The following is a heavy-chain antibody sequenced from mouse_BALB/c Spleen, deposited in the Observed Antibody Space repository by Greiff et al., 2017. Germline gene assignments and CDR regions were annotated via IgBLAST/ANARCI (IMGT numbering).Heavy chain of an antibody. D-gene: IGHD1-3*01. Sequence: EVQVVESGGGLVQPGGSLKLSCAASGFTFSSYGMSWVRQTPDKRLELVATINSNGGSTYYPDSVKGRFTISRDNAKNTLYLQMSSLKSEDTAMYYCAREDSGGKGFAYWGQGTLVTVSA. J-gene: IGHJ3*01. CDR1: GFTFSSYG. CDR2: INSNGGST. V-gene: IGHV5-6-3*01. CDR3: AREDSGGKGFAY.